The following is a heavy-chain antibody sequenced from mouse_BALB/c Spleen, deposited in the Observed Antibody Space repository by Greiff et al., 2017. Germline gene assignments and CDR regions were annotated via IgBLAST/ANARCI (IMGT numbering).Heavy chain of an antibody. Sequence: EVQRVESGGGLVKPGGSLKLSCAASGFTFSSYAMSWVRQTPEKRLEWVASISSGGSTYYPDSVKGRFTISRDNARNILYLQMSSLRSEDTAMYYCAREGYYGNYGFAYWGQGTLVTVSA. CDR2: ISSGGST. J-gene: IGHJ3*01. V-gene: IGHV5-6-5*01. CDR1: GFTFSSYA. D-gene: IGHD2-1*01. CDR3: AREGYYGNYGFAY.